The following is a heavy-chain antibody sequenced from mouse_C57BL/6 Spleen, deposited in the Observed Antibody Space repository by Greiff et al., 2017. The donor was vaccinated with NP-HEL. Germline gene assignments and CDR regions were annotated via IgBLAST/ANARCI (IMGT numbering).Heavy chain of an antibody. CDR1: GFTFSSYT. CDR3: ARDYSYFDY. D-gene: IGHD1-1*01. Sequence: EVQGVESGGGLVKPGGSLKLSCAASGFTFSSYTMSWVRQTPEKRLEWVATISGGGGNTYYPDSVKGRFTISRDNAKNTLYLQMSSLRSEDTAVYYCARDYSYFDYWGQGTTLTVSS. V-gene: IGHV5-9*04. J-gene: IGHJ2*01. CDR2: ISGGGGNT.